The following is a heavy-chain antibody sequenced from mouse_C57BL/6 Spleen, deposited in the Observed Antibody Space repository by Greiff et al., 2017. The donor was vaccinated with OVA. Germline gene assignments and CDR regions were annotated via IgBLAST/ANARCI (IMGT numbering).Heavy chain of an antibody. CDR2: IYPGDGDT. CDR1: GYAFSSYW. D-gene: IGHD1-1*01. CDR3: ARDITTVVAHFDY. J-gene: IGHJ2*01. Sequence: QVQLQQSGAELVKPGASVKISCKASGYAFSSYWMNWVKQRPGKGLEWIGQIYPGDGDTNYNGKFKGKATLTADKSSSTAYMQLSSLTSEDSAVYFCARDITTVVAHFDYWGQGTTLTVSS. V-gene: IGHV1-80*01.